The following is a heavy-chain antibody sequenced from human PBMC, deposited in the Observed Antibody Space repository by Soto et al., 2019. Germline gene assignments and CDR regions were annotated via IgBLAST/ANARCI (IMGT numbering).Heavy chain of an antibody. CDR1: RLSNACNT. J-gene: IGHJ6*02. CDR3: ARGNFQMYLEVRDLFYRMGV. CDR2: KNPNSGNT. V-gene: IGHV1-8*01. Sequence: APVKASSKEPRLSNACNTLSSLRQATKQGPECLGSKNPNSGNTGYAQKFQGRVTMTRNTSISTAYMELSSLRSEDTAAYYCARGNFQMYLEVRDLFYRMGVWGQGTTVIVAS. D-gene: IGHD1-7*01.